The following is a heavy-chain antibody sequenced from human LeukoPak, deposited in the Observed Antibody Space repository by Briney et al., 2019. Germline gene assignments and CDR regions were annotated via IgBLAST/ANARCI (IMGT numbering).Heavy chain of an antibody. J-gene: IGHJ4*02. CDR2: ISYDGSNK. CDR3: AKEGDYDYVWGSYRPEYYFDY. D-gene: IGHD3-16*02. Sequence: GRSLRLSCAASGFTFSSYGMHWVRQAPGKGLQWEAVISYDGSNKYYADSVKGRFTISRDNSKNTLYLQMNSLRAEDTAVYYCAKEGDYDYVWGSYRPEYYFDYWGQGTLVTVSS. V-gene: IGHV3-30*18. CDR1: GFTFSSYG.